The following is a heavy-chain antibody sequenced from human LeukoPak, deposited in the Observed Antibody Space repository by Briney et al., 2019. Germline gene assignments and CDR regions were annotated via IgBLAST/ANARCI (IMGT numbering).Heavy chain of an antibody. Sequence: ASVKVSCKASGYTFTSYYMHWVRQAPGQGLEWMGWINTNTGNPTYAQGFTGRFVFSLDTSVSTAYLQISSLKAEDTAVYYCARLTHLNWFDPWGQGTLVTVSS. D-gene: IGHD3-9*01. CDR3: ARLTHLNWFDP. V-gene: IGHV7-4-1*02. CDR2: INTNTGNP. J-gene: IGHJ5*02. CDR1: GYTFTSYY.